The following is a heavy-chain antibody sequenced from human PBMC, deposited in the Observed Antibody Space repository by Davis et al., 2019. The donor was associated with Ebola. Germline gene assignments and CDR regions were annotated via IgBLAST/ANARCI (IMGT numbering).Heavy chain of an antibody. Sequence: PSETLSLTCTVSGGSISSYYWSWIRQPPGKGLEWIGEINHSGSTNYNPSLKSRVTISVDTSKNQFSLKLSSVTATDTAVYYCARDPSEGYCSGGSCYPNWFDPWGQGTLVTVSS. J-gene: IGHJ5*02. D-gene: IGHD2-15*01. CDR3: ARDPSEGYCSGGSCYPNWFDP. CDR2: INHSGST. CDR1: GGSISSYY. V-gene: IGHV4-34*01.